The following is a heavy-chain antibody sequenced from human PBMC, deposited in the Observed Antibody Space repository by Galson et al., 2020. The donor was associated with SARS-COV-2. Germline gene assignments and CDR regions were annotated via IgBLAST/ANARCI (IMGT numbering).Heavy chain of an antibody. CDR1: GGSVSSGSYY. J-gene: IGHJ6*02. V-gene: IGHV4-61*01. D-gene: IGHD3-9*01. Sequence: SETLSLTCTTSGGSVSSGSYYWSWIRQPPGKGREWSGKSDDSGRTNYNPSLKSRVTISEDTTKNQFSLKMSSVTAADTAVYYCARGFGDFDWLFESRYYYYGMDVGGHGATVAVSS. CDR2: SDDSGRT. CDR3: ARGFGDFDWLFESRYYYYGMDV.